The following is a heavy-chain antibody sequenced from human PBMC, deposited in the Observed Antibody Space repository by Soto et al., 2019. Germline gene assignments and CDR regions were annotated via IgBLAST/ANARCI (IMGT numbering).Heavy chain of an antibody. CDR1: GGSISSADYY. CDR2: IYYSGST. CDR3: ARDLYGDYGYGSFDM. J-gene: IGHJ3*02. Sequence: SETLSLTCTVSGGSISSADYYWSWIRQPPGKGLEWIGSIYYSGSTYYNPSLKSRVTISVDKSKNQFSLKLSSVTAADTAVYYCARDLYGDYGYGSFDMWGQGTMVTVSS. D-gene: IGHD4-17*01. V-gene: IGHV4-30-4*01.